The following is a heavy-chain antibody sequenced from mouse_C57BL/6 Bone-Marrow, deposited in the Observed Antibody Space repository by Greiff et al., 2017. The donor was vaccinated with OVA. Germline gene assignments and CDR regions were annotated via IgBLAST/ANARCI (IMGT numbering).Heavy chain of an antibody. CDR3: ARQPDYYGSSRYAMDY. D-gene: IGHD1-1*01. CDR1: GFTFSSYG. CDR2: ISSGGSYT. J-gene: IGHJ4*01. V-gene: IGHV5-6*02. Sequence: DVMLVESGGDLVKPGGSLKLSCAASGFTFSSYGMSWVRQTPDKRLEWVATISSGGSYTYYPDSVKGRFTISRDNAKNTLYLQMSSLKSEDTAMYYCARQPDYYGSSRYAMDYWGQGTSVTVSS.